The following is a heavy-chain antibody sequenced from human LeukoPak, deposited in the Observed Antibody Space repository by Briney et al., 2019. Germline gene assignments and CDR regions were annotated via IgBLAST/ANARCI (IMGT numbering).Heavy chain of an antibody. CDR3: ARGGEIVGGFRI. D-gene: IGHD3-16*01. CDR1: GGSISSYY. CDR2: IYYSGST. Sequence: PSETLSLTCTVSGGSISSYYWSWIRQPPGKGLEWIGYIYYSGSTNYNPSLKSRVTISVDTSKNQFSLKLSSVTAADTAVYYCARGGEIVGGFRIWGQGTMLTVSS. V-gene: IGHV4-59*01. J-gene: IGHJ3*02.